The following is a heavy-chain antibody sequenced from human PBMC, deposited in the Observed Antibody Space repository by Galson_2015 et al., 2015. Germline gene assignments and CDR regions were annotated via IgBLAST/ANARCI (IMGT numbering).Heavy chain of an antibody. V-gene: IGHV4-4*02. CDR3: ARVSYYYDSSGYSPDAFDI. CDR1: GGSISSSNW. Sequence: ETLSLTCAVSGGSISSSNWWRWVRQPPGKGLEWIGEIYHSGSTNYNPSLKSRVTISVDASKNQFSLKLSSVTAADTAVYYCARVSYYYDSSGYSPDAFDIWGQGTMVAVSS. D-gene: IGHD3-22*01. CDR2: IYHSGST. J-gene: IGHJ3*02.